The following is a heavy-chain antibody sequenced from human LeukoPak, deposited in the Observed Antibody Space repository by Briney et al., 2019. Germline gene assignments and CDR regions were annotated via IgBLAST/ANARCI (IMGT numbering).Heavy chain of an antibody. CDR1: GGSFSDYY. J-gene: IGHJ6*02. CDR2: INHSGST. V-gene: IGHV4-34*01. D-gene: IGHD2-2*01. CDR3: ARGRSRYCSSTSCLRGMDV. Sequence: SETLSLTCAVYGGSFSDYYWSWIRQPPGKGLEWIGEINHSGSTNYNPSLKSRVTISVDTSKNQFSLRLSSVTAADTAAYYCARGRSRYCSSTSCLRGMDVWGQGTTVTVSS.